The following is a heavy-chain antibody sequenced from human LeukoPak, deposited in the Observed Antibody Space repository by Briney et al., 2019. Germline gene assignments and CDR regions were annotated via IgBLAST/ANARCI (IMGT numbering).Heavy chain of an antibody. Sequence: PGGSLRLSCAPSGDTFSKDWIRWVRQAPGKGLEWVGRIKSKTDGGTTDYAAPVKGRFNISRDYQTNTLYLQMIRLQPYPTDVYYFTTAYIYYYYGMDVWGQGTTVTVSS. CDR1: GDTFSKDW. D-gene: IGHD2-15*01. CDR2: IKSKTDGGTT. J-gene: IGHJ6*02. V-gene: IGHV3-15*01. CDR3: TTAYIYYYYGMDV.